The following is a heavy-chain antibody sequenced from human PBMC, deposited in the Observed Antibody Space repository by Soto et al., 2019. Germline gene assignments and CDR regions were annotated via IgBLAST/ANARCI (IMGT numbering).Heavy chain of an antibody. CDR3: ARVMAYEQQLVPFDY. CDR1: GYTFIGYY. CDR2: VNPHTGGT. Sequence: QVPLVQSGAEVKKPGASVKVSCKTSGYTFIGYYLNWVRQAPGRGLEWMGWVNPHTGGTHYAQKFDGRVTMTRDTSTYTAYMELSGLKFDDTATYFCARVMAYEQQLVPFDYWGQGTLVTVSS. D-gene: IGHD6-13*01. J-gene: IGHJ4*02. V-gene: IGHV1-2*02.